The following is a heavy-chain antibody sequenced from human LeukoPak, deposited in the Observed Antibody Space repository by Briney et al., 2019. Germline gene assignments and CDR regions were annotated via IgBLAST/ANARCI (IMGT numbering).Heavy chain of an antibody. CDR3: AKVAPGYYYYMDV. CDR2: ISSRSSYT. V-gene: IGHV3-21*01. J-gene: IGHJ6*03. CDR1: GFTFNTYT. Sequence: GGSLRLSCAASGFTFNTYTMNWVRQAPGTGLEWVSSISSRSSYTYYSDSVKGRFTISRDNAKNTLYLQMNSLRAEDTAVYYCAKVAPGYYYYMDVWGKGTTVTVSS.